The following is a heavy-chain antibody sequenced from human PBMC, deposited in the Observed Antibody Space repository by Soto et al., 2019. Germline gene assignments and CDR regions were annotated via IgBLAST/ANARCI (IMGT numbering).Heavy chain of an antibody. Sequence: ASVKVSCKASGYTFINYGITWVRQAPGQGLEWMGRISAHNGNTNYPQKLQGRVTVTTDTSTSTAYMELRSLRSDDTAMYYCASGVPGDYWGQGTLVTVSS. V-gene: IGHV1-18*01. CDR3: ASGVPGDY. J-gene: IGHJ4*02. D-gene: IGHD3-10*01. CDR1: GYTFINYG. CDR2: ISAHNGNT.